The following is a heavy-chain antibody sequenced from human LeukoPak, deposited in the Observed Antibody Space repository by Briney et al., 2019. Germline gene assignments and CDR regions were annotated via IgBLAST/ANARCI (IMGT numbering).Heavy chain of an antibody. D-gene: IGHD3-10*01. CDR2: INPDSGGT. V-gene: IGHV1-2*02. J-gene: IGHJ4*02. CDR3: ARDPQLWFGETYIPNFDY. CDR1: GYTLTGYY. Sequence: ASVKVSCKASGYTLTGYYMHCVRQAPGQGLEWMGWINPDSGGTNYAQKFQGRVTMTRDTSISTAYMELSRLTSDDTAVYYCARDPQLWFGETYIPNFDYWGQGTLVTVSS.